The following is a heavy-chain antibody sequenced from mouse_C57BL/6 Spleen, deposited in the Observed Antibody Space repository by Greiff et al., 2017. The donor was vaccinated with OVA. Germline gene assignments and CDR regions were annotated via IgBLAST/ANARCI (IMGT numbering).Heavy chain of an antibody. D-gene: IGHD2-4*01. V-gene: IGHV2-3*01. CDR2: IWGDGST. J-gene: IGHJ4*01. Sequence: QVQLKQSGPGLVAPSQSLSITCTVSGFSLTSYGVSWVRQPPGTGLEWLGVIWGDGSTNYHSALISRLSISKDNSKSQVFLKLNSLQTDDTATYYCAKQEGPLFYYDYDKVYAMDYWGQGTSVTVSS. CDR1: GFSLTSYG. CDR3: AKQEGPLFYYDYDKVYAMDY.